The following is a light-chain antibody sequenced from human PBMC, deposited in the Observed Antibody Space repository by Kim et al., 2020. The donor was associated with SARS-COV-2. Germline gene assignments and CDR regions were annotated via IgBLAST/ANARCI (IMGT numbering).Light chain of an antibody. CDR2: SAS. CDR1: QRVSSTY. V-gene: IGKV3-20*01. Sequence: PGERATLSVRARQRVSSTYVAWYQQSPGHAPRLLIYSASSRATGIPDRCSGSGSGTDFTLTISSLAPEDCAVYYCHHYGSTPAWTFGQGTKVDIK. J-gene: IGKJ1*01. CDR3: HHYGSTPAWT.